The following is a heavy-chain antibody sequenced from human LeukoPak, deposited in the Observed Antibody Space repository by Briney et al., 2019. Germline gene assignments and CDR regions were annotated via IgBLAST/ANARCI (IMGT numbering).Heavy chain of an antibody. D-gene: IGHD3-10*01. CDR2: ISSSGSTI. J-gene: IGHJ4*02. CDR3: ARGEVLLWFGELLGNNYFDY. Sequence: GGSLKLSCAASGFTFSSYEMNWVRQAPGKGLEWVSYISSSGSTIYYADSVKGRFTISRDNAKNSLYLQMNSLRAEDTAVYYCARGEVLLWFGELLGNNYFDYWGQGTLVTVSS. CDR1: GFTFSSYE. V-gene: IGHV3-48*03.